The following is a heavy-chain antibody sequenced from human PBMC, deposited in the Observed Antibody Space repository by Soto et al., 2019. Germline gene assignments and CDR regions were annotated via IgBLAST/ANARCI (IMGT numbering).Heavy chain of an antibody. J-gene: IGHJ4*02. D-gene: IGHD3-22*01. CDR3: VKGEYYYDSSGYYPFDY. Sequence: GGSLRLSCAASGFTFSSYAMSWVRQAPGKGLEWVSRINSDGSTTNYADSVKGRFTISRDNAKKTLYLQMNSLRVDDTAVYYCVKGEYYYDSSGYYPFDYWGQGTLVTVSS. V-gene: IGHV3-74*01. CDR1: GFTFSSYA. CDR2: INSDGSTT.